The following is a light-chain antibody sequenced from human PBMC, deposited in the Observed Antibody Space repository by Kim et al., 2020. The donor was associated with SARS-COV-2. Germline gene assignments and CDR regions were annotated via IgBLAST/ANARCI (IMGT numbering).Light chain of an antibody. Sequence: TTTSCSGTGSYVECYTYVSWYQQHPGKAPELMIYDVSQRPSGVSNPFSGSKSGDTASLTIFGLQAEGEADCYCSSYTSSSVVFGGGTQLTVL. CDR2: DVS. V-gene: IGLV2-14*03. J-gene: IGLJ2*01. CDR3: SSYTSSSVV. CDR1: GSYVECYTY.